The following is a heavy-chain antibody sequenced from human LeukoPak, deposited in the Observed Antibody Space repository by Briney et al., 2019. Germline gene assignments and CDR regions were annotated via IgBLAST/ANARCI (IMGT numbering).Heavy chain of an antibody. D-gene: IGHD5-12*01. V-gene: IGHV3-30*04. CDR3: ASPRGYSGYDLGFDY. CDR2: ISYDGSNK. J-gene: IGHJ4*02. CDR1: GFTFSSYA. Sequence: GGSLRLSCAASGFTFSSYAMHWVRQAPGKGLEWVAVISYDGSNKYYADSVKGRFTISGDNSKNTLYLQMNSLRAEDTAVYYCASPRGYSGYDLGFDYWGQGTLVTVSS.